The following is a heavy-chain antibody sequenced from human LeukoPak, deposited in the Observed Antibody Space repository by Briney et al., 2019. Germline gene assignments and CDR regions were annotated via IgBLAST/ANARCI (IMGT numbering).Heavy chain of an antibody. D-gene: IGHD6-19*01. CDR1: GFTFSSYG. J-gene: IGHJ4*02. Sequence: GGSLRLSCAASGFTFSSYGMHWVRQAPGKGLEWVAVISYDGSNKYYADSVKGRFTISRDNSKNTLYLQMNSLRAEDTAVYYCAKDDRHSSGWYWGVTSPAFDYWGQGILGTVSS. CDR2: ISYDGSNK. CDR3: AKDDRHSSGWYWGVTSPAFDY. V-gene: IGHV3-30*18.